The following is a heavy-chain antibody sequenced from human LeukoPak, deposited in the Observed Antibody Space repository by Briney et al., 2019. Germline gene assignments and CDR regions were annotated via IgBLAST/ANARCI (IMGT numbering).Heavy chain of an antibody. D-gene: IGHD3-22*01. CDR1: GYSFTTYW. J-gene: IGHJ4*02. V-gene: IGHV5-51*01. CDR3: ARSYDSSGYYVGLDY. CDR2: IYPADSDT. Sequence: GESLQISCKGSGYSFTTYWISWVRQMPGKGLEWMGIIYPADSDTKYSPSFQGQVTISVDKSSNTAYLKWSSLQASDTAMYYCARSYDSSGYYVGLDYWGRGTLVTVSS.